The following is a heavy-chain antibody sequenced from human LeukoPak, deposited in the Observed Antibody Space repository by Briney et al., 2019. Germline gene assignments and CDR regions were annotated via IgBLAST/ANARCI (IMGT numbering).Heavy chain of an antibody. D-gene: IGHD6-25*01. CDR2: ISGSENYI. V-gene: IGHV3-11*04. CDR1: GFTFSDYY. CDR3: ARDFIPAATSHS. Sequence: GGSLRLSCEASGFTFSDYYMSWIRQAPGKGLEWLAYISGSENYIYYADSVKGRFTISRDNAKNSVYLQMDSLRVEDTARYYCARDFIPAATSHSWGQGTRVTVSS. J-gene: IGHJ4*02.